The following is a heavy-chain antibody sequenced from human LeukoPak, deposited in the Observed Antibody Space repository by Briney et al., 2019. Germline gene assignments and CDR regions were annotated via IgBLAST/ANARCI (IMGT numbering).Heavy chain of an antibody. J-gene: IGHJ4*02. CDR1: GFTFSSYG. CDR3: AKAGWDFWSGYKYYFDY. CDR2: ISYDGSNK. Sequence: GGSLRLSCAASGFTFSSYGMHWVRQAPGKGLEWVAVISYDGSNKYYAGSVKGRFTISRDNSKNTLYLQMNSLRAEDTAVYYCAKAGWDFWSGYKYYFDYWGQGTLVTVSS. D-gene: IGHD3-3*01. V-gene: IGHV3-30*18.